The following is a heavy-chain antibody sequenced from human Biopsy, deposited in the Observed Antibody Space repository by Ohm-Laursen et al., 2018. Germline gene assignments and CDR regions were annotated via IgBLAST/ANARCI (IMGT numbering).Heavy chain of an antibody. V-gene: IGHV1-69*04. CDR3: AAGADGYYTEFDY. CDR2: IVPILGHL. D-gene: IGHD3-3*01. J-gene: IGHJ4*02. CDR1: GGPSSNYA. Sequence: EASVKVSCKASGGPSSNYAFSWVRQAPGQGLEWVGRIVPILGHLNYAQRFQGRVSITADKSTTYVYMELSRLTSGDTAVYYCAAGADGYYTEFDYWGPGTLVTVSS.